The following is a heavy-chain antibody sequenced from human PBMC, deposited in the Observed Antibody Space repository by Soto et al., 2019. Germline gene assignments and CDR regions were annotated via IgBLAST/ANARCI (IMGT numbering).Heavy chain of an antibody. CDR2: IYSGGST. CDR1: GFTVSSNY. V-gene: IGHV3-66*01. CDR3: ARGLAVAEVVFDY. Sequence: EVQLVESGGGLVQPGGSLRLSCAASGFTVSSNYMSWVRQAPGKGLEWVSVIYSGGSTYYADSVKGRFTISRDNSKNTLYLQMNSLRAEDTAVYYCARGLAVAEVVFDYWGQGTLVTVSS. D-gene: IGHD6-19*01. J-gene: IGHJ4*02.